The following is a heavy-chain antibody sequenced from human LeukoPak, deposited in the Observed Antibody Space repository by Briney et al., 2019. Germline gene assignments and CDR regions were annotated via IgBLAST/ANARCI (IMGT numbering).Heavy chain of an antibody. J-gene: IGHJ6*02. CDR3: ARSQRWLQYSYYYGMDV. V-gene: IGHV3-11*01. CDR2: ISSSGSTI. CDR1: GFTFSDYY. Sequence: GGSLRLSCAASGFTFSDYYMSWIRQAPGKGLEWVSYISSSGSTIYYADSVKGRFTISGDNAKNSLYLQMNSLRAEDTAVYYCARSQRWLQYSYYYGMDVWGQGTTVTVSS. D-gene: IGHD5-24*01.